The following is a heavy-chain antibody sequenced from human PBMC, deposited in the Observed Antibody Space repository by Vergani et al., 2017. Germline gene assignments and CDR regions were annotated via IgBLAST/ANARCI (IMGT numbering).Heavy chain of an antibody. D-gene: IGHD6-6*01. Sequence: EVQLEESGGGLVLPGRSLRLSCVASGFTSAAYAMHWVRQAPGKGLEWVSGISWNSNSIGYADSVKGRFTISRDNAKNSLYLQMNSLRAEDTALYYCAKDLGTSSGGGWFDPWGQGTLVTVSS. CDR2: ISWNSNSI. J-gene: IGHJ5*02. CDR3: AKDLGTSSGGGWFDP. V-gene: IGHV3-9*02. CDR1: GFTSAAYA.